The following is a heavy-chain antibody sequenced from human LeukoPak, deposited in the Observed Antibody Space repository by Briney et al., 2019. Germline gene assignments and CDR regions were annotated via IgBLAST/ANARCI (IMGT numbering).Heavy chain of an antibody. J-gene: IGHJ4*02. CDR1: GDSVSSDSAS. Sequence: SQTLSLTFAISGDSVSSDSASWNWIRQSPSRGLEWLGKTYYRSKWYNDFAVSVKSRITINPDTSKNQFSLQLNSVTPEDTAVYYCARADTSAFDYWGQGTLVTVSS. CDR3: ARADTSAFDY. D-gene: IGHD3-16*01. CDR2: TYYRSKWYN. V-gene: IGHV6-1*01.